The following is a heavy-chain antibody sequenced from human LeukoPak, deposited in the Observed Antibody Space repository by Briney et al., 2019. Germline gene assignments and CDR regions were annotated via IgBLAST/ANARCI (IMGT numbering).Heavy chain of an antibody. D-gene: IGHD3-22*01. CDR1: GFTFSSYA. CDR3: AKDANYYDSSGYYSHFDY. CDR2: ISGSGGST. Sequence: GGSLRLSCAASGFTFSSYAMSWVRQAPGKGLEWVSAISGSGGSTYYADSVKGRFTISRDNSKNTLYLQMNNLRAEDTAVYYCAKDANYYDSSGYYSHFDYWGQGTLVTVSS. V-gene: IGHV3-23*01. J-gene: IGHJ4*02.